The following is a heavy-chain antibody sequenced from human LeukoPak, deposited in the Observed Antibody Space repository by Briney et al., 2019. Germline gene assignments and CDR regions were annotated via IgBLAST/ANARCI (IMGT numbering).Heavy chain of an antibody. D-gene: IGHD2-21*01. J-gene: IGHJ6*02. Sequence: GGSLRLSCAASGFTFSSYAMSWVRQAPGKGLEWVSVIYSGGSTYYADSVKGRFTISRDNSKNTLYLQMNSLRAEDTAVYYCARSGEGGDYYYGMDVWGQGTTVTVSS. CDR2: IYSGGST. CDR3: ARSGEGGDYYYGMDV. V-gene: IGHV3-53*01. CDR1: GFTFSSYA.